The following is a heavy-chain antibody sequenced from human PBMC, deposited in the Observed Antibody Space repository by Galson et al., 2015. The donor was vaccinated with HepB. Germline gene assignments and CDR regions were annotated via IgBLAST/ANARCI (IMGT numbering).Heavy chain of an antibody. J-gene: IGHJ3*02. CDR1: GFTFSSYA. CDR3: ARRDGYSDAFDI. Sequence: SLRLSCAASGFTFSSYAMSWVRQAPGKGLEWVSAISGSGGSTYYADSVKGRFTISRENAKNSLYLQMNSLRAGDTAVYYCARRDGYSDAFDIGGQGTMVTVSS. CDR2: ISGSGGST. V-gene: IGHV3-23*01. D-gene: IGHD5-24*01.